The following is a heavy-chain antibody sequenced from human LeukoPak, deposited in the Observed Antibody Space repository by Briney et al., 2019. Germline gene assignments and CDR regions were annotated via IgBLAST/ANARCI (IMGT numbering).Heavy chain of an antibody. V-gene: IGHV4-30-4*08. Sequence: PSQTLSLTCTVSGGSLSSGDYYWSWIRQPPGKGLEWTGYIYYSGSTYYNPSLKSRVTISVDTSKNQFSLKLSSVTAADTAVYYCARERLVRGYYYYYMDVWGKGTTVTVSS. CDR1: GGSLSSGDYY. D-gene: IGHD3-10*01. J-gene: IGHJ6*03. CDR3: ARERLVRGYYYYYMDV. CDR2: IYYSGST.